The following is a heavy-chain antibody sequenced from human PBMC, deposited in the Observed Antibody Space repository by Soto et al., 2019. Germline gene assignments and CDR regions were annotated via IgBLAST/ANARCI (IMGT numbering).Heavy chain of an antibody. CDR1: GFTFSSYA. CDR2: ISYDGSNK. Sequence: PGGSLRLSCAASGFTFSSYAMHWVRQAPGKGLEWVAVISYDGSNKYYADSVKGRFTISRDNSKNTLYLQMNSLRAEDTAVYYCARDRGVKWELRSYFDYWGQGTMVTVSP. CDR3: ARDRGVKWELRSYFDY. V-gene: IGHV3-30-3*01. J-gene: IGHJ4*02. D-gene: IGHD1-26*01.